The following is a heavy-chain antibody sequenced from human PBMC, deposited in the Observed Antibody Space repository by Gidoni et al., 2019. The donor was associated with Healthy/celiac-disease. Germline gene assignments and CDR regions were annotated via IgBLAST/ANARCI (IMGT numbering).Heavy chain of an antibody. CDR1: GFTFSSYG. J-gene: IGHJ4*02. Sequence: QVQLVESGGGVVQPGRSLRLSCAASGFTFSSYGRHWVRQAPGKGLEWVAVIWYDGSNKYYADSVKGRFTISRDNSKNTLYLQMNSLRAEDTAVYYCARTYGSGTGGVDYWGQGTLVTVSS. D-gene: IGHD3-10*01. CDR3: ARTYGSGTGGVDY. V-gene: IGHV3-33*01. CDR2: IWYDGSNK.